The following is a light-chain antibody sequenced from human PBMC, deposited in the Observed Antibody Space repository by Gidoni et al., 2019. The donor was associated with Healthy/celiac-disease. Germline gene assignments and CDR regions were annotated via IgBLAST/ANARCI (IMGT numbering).Light chain of an antibody. Sequence: EIVLTQSPATLSLSPGERATLSCRASQSVSSYLAWYQQKPGQAPRLLIYDASNRATGIPARFSGSGSGTDFTLTISSLEPEDFAVYYCQQRRGTFGQXTKLEIK. CDR1: QSVSSY. V-gene: IGKV3-11*01. CDR3: QQRRGT. J-gene: IGKJ2*01. CDR2: DAS.